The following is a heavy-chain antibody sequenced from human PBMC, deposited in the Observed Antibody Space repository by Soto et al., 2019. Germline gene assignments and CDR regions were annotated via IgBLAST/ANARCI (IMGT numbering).Heavy chain of an antibody. CDR1: GYTFTSYA. Sequence: ASVKVSCKASGYTFTSYAMHWVRQAPEQRLEWMGWINAGNGNTKYSQKFQGRVTITRDTSASTAYMELSSLRSEDTAVYYCARESRGYYGSGSHIYYYYMDVWGKGTTVTVSS. CDR3: ARESRGYYGSGSHIYYYYMDV. D-gene: IGHD3-10*01. J-gene: IGHJ6*03. CDR2: INAGNGNT. V-gene: IGHV1-3*01.